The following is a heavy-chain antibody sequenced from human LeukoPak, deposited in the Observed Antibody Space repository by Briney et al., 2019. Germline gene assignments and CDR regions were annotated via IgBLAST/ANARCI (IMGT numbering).Heavy chain of an antibody. D-gene: IGHD2-21*02. J-gene: IGHJ4*02. CDR2: INHSGST. CDR3: ARGGVTLTY. V-gene: IGHV4-34*01. CDR1: GGSFSGYY. Sequence: SETLSLTCAVYGGSFSGYYWSWIRRPPGKGLEWIGEINHSGSTNYNPSLKSRVPISVDTSKNQFSLKLRSVTAADTAVYYCARGGVTLTYWGQGTLVTVSS.